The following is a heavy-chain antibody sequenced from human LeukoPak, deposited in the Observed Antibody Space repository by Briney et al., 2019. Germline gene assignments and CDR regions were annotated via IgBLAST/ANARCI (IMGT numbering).Heavy chain of an antibody. Sequence: SVKVSCKASGGTYSSYAISWVRQAPGQGLEWMGGIIPIFGTANYAQKFQGRVTVTRDTSTSTLYMEVSSLRSQDTAVYYCARWSYYDSSGYFVGAFDIWGQGTMVTVSS. V-gene: IGHV1-69*05. D-gene: IGHD3-22*01. CDR2: IIPIFGTA. CDR1: GGTYSSYA. J-gene: IGHJ3*02. CDR3: ARWSYYDSSGYFVGAFDI.